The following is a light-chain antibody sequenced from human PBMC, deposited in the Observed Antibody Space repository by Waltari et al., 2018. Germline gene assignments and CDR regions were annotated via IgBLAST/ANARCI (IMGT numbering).Light chain of an antibody. CDR1: QGINDY. Sequence: DIQMPQSPSSLSASIGDRVTITCRASQGINDYLAWFQQRPGKAPKSLIYRVSSLQRGVPSKFSGRGSGTEFTLTISSLQPEDFATYYCLQYNSYPRTFGQGTKVEIK. J-gene: IGKJ1*01. CDR3: LQYNSYPRT. CDR2: RVS. V-gene: IGKV1-16*02.